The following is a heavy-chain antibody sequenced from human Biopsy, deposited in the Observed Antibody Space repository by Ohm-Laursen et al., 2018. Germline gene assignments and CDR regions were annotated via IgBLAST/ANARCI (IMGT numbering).Heavy chain of an antibody. CDR3: ARTPRDSFWSGSYKRGLWFDP. J-gene: IGHJ5*02. CDR2: VYNGGIP. V-gene: IGHV4-59*07. CDR1: GGSIISYY. Sequence: SDTLSLTCSVSGGSIISYYWTWIRQPPGKGLEWIGHVYNGGIPNYNPSLKSRVTISKDTSKNQFSLQVNSVTAADTAVYYCARTPRDSFWSGSYKRGLWFDPWGQGTLVIVSS. D-gene: IGHD3-3*01.